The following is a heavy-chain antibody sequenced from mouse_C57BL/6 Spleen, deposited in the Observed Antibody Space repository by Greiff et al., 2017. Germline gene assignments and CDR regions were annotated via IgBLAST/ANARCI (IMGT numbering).Heavy chain of an antibody. J-gene: IGHJ2*01. D-gene: IGHD2-4*01. CDR1: CYIFTSCL. CDR3: ARSGDYDYFDC. Sequence: QVQLQHPGAELVSPGSLVKLSCKASCYIFTSCLLVGGKQRPGQGLVWIGNIYPSDSETHYNQKFKDKATSTVDKSSSTAYMQLSSLTSEDSAVYYCARSGDYDYFDCWGQGTTLTVSS. V-gene: IGHV1-61*01. CDR2: IYPSDSET.